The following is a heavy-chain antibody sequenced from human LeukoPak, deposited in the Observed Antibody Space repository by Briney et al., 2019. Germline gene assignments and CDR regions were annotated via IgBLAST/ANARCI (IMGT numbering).Heavy chain of an antibody. CDR3: ARAYSGYEPFDY. CDR1: GGSISSYY. CDR2: IYYSGST. V-gene: IGHV4-59*01. D-gene: IGHD5-12*01. Sequence: PSETLSLTCTVSGGSISSYYWSWIRQPPGKGLGWIGYIYYSGSTNYNPSLKSRVTISVDTSKNQFSLELSSVTAADTAVYYCARAYSGYEPFDYWGQGTLVTVSS. J-gene: IGHJ4*02.